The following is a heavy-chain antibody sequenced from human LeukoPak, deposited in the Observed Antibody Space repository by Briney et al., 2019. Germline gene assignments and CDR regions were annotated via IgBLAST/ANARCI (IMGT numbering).Heavy chain of an antibody. J-gene: IGHJ4*02. CDR1: PGSFSTYY. V-gene: IGHV4-34*01. CDR2: INHSGST. Sequence: KPSETLSLTCAVSPGSFSTYYWSWLRQPPGKGLEWLGEINHSGSTNYNPSLKSRVTISVDTSKNQFSLKLSSVTAADTAVYYCARELRSITIFGVVIIGYYFDYWGQGTLVTVSS. CDR3: ARELRSITIFGVVIIGYYFDY. D-gene: IGHD3-3*01.